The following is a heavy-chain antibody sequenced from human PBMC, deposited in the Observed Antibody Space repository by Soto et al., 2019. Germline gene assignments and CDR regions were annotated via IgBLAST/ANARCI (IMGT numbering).Heavy chain of an antibody. CDR2: IWYDGSNE. CDR1: GFTFSSYG. D-gene: IGHD6-19*01. CDR3: ARGGAVAGPDY. V-gene: IGHV3-33*01. Sequence: QVQLVESGGGVVLPGRSLRLSCAASGFTFSSYGMHWVRQAPGKGLEWVAVIWYDGSNEKFADSVKGRFTISRDNSKNAVYLQMIGLRAEDAAVYYCARGGAVAGPDYWGQGTLVTVSS. J-gene: IGHJ4*02.